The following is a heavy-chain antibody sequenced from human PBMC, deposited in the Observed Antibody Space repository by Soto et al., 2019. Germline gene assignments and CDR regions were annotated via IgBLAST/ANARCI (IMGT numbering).Heavy chain of an antibody. V-gene: IGHV4-34*01. CDR3: ARPHSTYYYGSGSYYIDY. J-gene: IGHJ4*02. D-gene: IGHD3-10*01. Sequence: SETLSLTCAVYGGSFSGYYWSWIRQPPGKGLEWIGEINHSGSTNYNPSLKSRVTISVDTSKNQFSLKLSSVTAADTAVYYCARPHSTYYYGSGSYYIDYWGQGTLVTV. CDR1: GGSFSGYY. CDR2: INHSGST.